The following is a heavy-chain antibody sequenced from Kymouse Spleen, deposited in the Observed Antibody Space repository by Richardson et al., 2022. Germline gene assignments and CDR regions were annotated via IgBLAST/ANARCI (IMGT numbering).Heavy chain of an antibody. V-gene: IGHV4-59*01. CDR2: IYYSGST. D-gene: IGHD6-6*01. J-gene: IGHJ6*02. CDR1: GGSISSYY. CDR3: ARDSIAARGYYGMDV. Sequence: QVQLQESGPGLVKPSETLSLTCTVSGGSISSYYWSWIRQPPGKGLEWIGYIYYSGSTNYNPSLKSRVTISVDTSKNQFSLKLSSVTAADTAVYYCARDSIAARGYYGMDVWGQGTTVTVSS.